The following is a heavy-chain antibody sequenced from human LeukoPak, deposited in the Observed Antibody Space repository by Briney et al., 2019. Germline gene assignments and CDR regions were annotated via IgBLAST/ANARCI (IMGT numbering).Heavy chain of an antibody. V-gene: IGHV4-59*08. CDR3: ARSSSSWVHYYYYYYMDV. J-gene: IGHJ6*03. CDR1: GVSISSHY. D-gene: IGHD6-13*01. Sequence: SETLSLTCTVSGVSISSHYWTWIRQPPGKGLEWTGYISDGGNTKYNPSLKGGVTISVDTSKNQVSMKLSSVTAADTGVYYCARSSSSWVHYYYYYYMDVWGKGTTVTVSS. CDR2: ISDGGNT.